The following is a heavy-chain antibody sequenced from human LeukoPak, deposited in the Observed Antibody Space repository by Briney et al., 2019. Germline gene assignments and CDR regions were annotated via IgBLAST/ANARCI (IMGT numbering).Heavy chain of an antibody. Sequence: SETLSLTCTVSGGSISGYYWSWIRQPTGKGLEWIGYIFYSGSTHYNPSLKSRVTISVDTSKNQFSLRLSSVTAADTALYYCARGKEGPDYWGQGTLVTVSS. V-gene: IGHV4-59*01. CDR2: IFYSGST. J-gene: IGHJ4*02. CDR3: ARGKEGPDY. CDR1: GGSISGYY.